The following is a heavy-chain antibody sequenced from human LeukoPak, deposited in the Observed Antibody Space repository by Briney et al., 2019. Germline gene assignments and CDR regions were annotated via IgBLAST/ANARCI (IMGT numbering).Heavy chain of an antibody. CDR3: ARPCYYDSSGYSYYFDY. Sequence: SETLSLTCTVSGGSISSSSYYWGWIRQPPGKGLERIGSIYYSGSTYYNPSLKSRVTISVDTSKNQFSLKLSSVTAADTAVYYCARPCYYDSSGYSYYFDYWGQGTLVTVSS. D-gene: IGHD3-22*01. CDR2: IYYSGST. CDR1: GGSISSSSYY. V-gene: IGHV4-39*01. J-gene: IGHJ4*02.